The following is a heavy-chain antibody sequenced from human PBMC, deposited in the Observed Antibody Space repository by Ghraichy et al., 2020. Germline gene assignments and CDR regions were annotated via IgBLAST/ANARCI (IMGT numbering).Heavy chain of an antibody. D-gene: IGHD3-16*01. J-gene: IGHJ3*02. CDR3: VKGGGDAFDI. CDR1: GFTFSSYA. V-gene: IGHV3-64D*06. Sequence: GGSLRLSCSASGFTFSSYAMHWVRQAPGKGLEYVSAISSNGGSTYYADSVKGRFTISSDNSKNTLFLQMSSLRAEDTAVYYCVKGGGDAFDIWGQGTMVTVSS. CDR2: ISSNGGST.